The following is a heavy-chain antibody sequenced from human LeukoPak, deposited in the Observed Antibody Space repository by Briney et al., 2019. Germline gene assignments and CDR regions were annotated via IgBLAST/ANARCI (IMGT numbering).Heavy chain of an antibody. CDR3: ARDNPSGHIRVFDY. Sequence: SETLSPTCTVSGGSVSSTNVYWAWIREPPGKGLEWIGRIFYSGSTSYNPSLKSRVTITIDTSKNQFSLKLSSVTAADTAIYYCARDNPSGHIRVFDYWGQGTLVTVSS. D-gene: IGHD5-18*01. V-gene: IGHV4-39*07. CDR1: GGSVSSTNVY. CDR2: IFYSGST. J-gene: IGHJ4*02.